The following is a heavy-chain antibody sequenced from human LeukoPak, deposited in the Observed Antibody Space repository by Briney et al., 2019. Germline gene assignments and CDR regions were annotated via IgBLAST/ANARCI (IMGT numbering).Heavy chain of an antibody. CDR2: ITPSDGGT. V-gene: IGHV1-46*01. CDR1: GYTFSNYF. CDR3: ARENRGDPTAAPDY. D-gene: IGHD6-13*01. Sequence: ASVKVSCKTSGYTFSNYFIHWVRQAPGQGLEWMGIITPSDGGTIYARKFQGGVTMTSDTSTSTVYMEVSSLKSEDMAVYYCARENRGDPTAAPDYWGRGTLVTVSP. J-gene: IGHJ4*02.